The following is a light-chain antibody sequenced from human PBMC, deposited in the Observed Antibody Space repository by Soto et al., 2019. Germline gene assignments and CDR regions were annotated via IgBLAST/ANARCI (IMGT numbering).Light chain of an antibody. J-gene: IGKJ2*01. CDR1: QSVSSN. CDR2: GAS. CDR3: QQYNNWPPYT. V-gene: IGKV3-15*01. Sequence: EIVMTQSPATLSVSPGERATLSCRASQSVSSNLAWYQQKPGQAPRLLIYGASTRSTGIPARFSGSVSGTEYTLTISSLQSEDFAVYYGQQYNNWPPYTVGQGTKLEIK.